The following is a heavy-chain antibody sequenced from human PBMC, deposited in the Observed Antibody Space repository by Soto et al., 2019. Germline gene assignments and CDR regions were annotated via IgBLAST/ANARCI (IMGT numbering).Heavy chain of an antibody. J-gene: IGHJ4*01. CDR3: ARVHVMVVAGSTFDY. CDR2: IYHGGTT. CDR1: GYSISSGSD. V-gene: IGHV4-38-2*02. Sequence: SETLSLTCTVSGYSISSGSDWAWIRQPPGKGPEWIASIYHGGTTFYNPSLKSRITISVDTSNNQFSLKLTSVTAADTAVYYCARVHVMVVAGSTFDYWGHGTLVTV. D-gene: IGHD6-19*01.